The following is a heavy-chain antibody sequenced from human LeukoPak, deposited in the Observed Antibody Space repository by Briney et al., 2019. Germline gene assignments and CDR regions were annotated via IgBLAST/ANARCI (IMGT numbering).Heavy chain of an antibody. CDR3: ARMGGYSGYATH. CDR2: IHSSGNT. CDR1: GGSISSYY. D-gene: IGHD5-12*01. V-gene: IGHV4-59*08. J-gene: IGHJ4*02. Sequence: SETLSPTCTVSGGSISSYYWSWIRQPPWKGLEWIGYIHSSGNTNYNPSLKSRVTISVDTSKNQFSLKLSSVTAADTAVYYCARMGGYSGYATHWGQGTLVTVSS.